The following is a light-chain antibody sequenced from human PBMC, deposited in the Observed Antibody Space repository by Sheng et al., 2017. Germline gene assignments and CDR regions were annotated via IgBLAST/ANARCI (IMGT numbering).Light chain of an antibody. J-gene: IGKJ5*01. V-gene: IGKV3-15*01. Sequence: EIVMTQSPGTLSVSPGERATLSCRASQSVSSNLAWYQQKPGQAPRLLIYGASTRATGIPARFSGSGSGTEFTLTISRLESEDFAVYYCQQYHNWPPLTFGPGTRLDIK. CDR1: QSVSSN. CDR2: GAS. CDR3: QQYHNWPPLT.